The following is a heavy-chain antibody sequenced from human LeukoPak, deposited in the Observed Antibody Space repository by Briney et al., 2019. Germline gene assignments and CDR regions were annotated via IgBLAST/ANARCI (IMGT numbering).Heavy chain of an antibody. V-gene: IGHV5-51*01. CDR1: GYSFTIYW. J-gene: IGHJ3*02. CDR2: IHLGDYDT. CDR3: ARPREEGATDAFDI. D-gene: IGHD1-26*01. Sequence: GESLKISCKASGYSFTIYWMAWVRQMPGKGLEWMGIIHLGDYDTRYSPSFQGQVTISADKSISTAYLQWSSLKASDTAIYYCARPREEGATDAFDIWGQGTMVTVSS.